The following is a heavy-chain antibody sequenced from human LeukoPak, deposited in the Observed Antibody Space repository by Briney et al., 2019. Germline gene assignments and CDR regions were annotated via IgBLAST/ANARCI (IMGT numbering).Heavy chain of an antibody. CDR2: IKQDGSEK. Sequence: PGGSLRLSCAASGFTFSSYWMSWVRQAPGKGLEWVANIKQDGSEKYYVDSVKGRFTISRDNAKNSLYLQMNSLRAEDTAVYYCARVLPMVRVPWMDAFDIWGQGTMVTVSS. D-gene: IGHD3-10*01. J-gene: IGHJ3*02. CDR3: ARVLPMVRVPWMDAFDI. V-gene: IGHV3-7*01. CDR1: GFTFSSYW.